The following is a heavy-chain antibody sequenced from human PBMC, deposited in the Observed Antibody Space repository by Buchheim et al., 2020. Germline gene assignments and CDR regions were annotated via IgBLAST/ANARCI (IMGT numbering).Heavy chain of an antibody. J-gene: IGHJ4*02. CDR2: TYYRSKWRN. V-gene: IGHV6-1*02. CDR1: GDSVSSSSVA. D-gene: IGHD6-19*01. CDR3: ARGLADRSYDY. Sequence: QVQLQQSGPGLVKPSQTLSLTCAISGDSVSSSSVAWHWIRQSPSRGLEWLGRTYYRSKWRNDYAASVNSRLTINPDTSKNQLSLQLNSVPPEDTAMYYCARGLADRSYDYWGQGTL.